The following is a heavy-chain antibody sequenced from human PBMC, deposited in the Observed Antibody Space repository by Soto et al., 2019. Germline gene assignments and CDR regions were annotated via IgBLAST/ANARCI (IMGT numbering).Heavy chain of an antibody. J-gene: IGHJ4*02. V-gene: IGHV4-59*01. CDR1: GGSISSYY. CDR2: IYYSGST. Sequence: PSETLSLTCTVSGGSISSYYWSWIRQPPGKGLEWIGYIYYSGSTNYNPSLKSRVTISVDTSKNQFSLNLSSVTAADTAVYYCARGGRTSGWRNYFDYWGQGTLVTVS. CDR3: ARGGRTSGWRNYFDY. D-gene: IGHD6-19*01.